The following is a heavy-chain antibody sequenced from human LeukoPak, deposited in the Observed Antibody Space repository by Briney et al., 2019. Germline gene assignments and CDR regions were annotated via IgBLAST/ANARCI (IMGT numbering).Heavy chain of an antibody. CDR2: ISYDGYTK. J-gene: IGHJ4*02. D-gene: IGHD1-14*01. CDR1: GFTFSSYG. CDR3: VTSEDRVDY. Sequence: GGSLRLSCAASGFTFSSYGMHWVRQAPGKGLEWVAVISYDGYTKYYTDSVRGRFSISRDNSKSTLYLQMNSLRAEDTAVYYCVTSEDRVDYWGQGTLVTVSS. V-gene: IGHV3-30*03.